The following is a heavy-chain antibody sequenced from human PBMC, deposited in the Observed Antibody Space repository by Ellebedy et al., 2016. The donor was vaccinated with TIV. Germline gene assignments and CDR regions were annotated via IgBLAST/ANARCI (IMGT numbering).Heavy chain of an antibody. J-gene: IGHJ3*02. CDR2: ISGSGGST. CDR1: GFTFSSYA. CDR3: AKDLLRGYDILTGYYSTPGNAFDI. V-gene: IGHV3-23*01. D-gene: IGHD3-9*01. Sequence: GGSLRLXXAASGFTFSSYAMSWVRQAPGKGLEWVSAISGSGGSTYYADSVKGRFTISRDNSKNTLYLQMNRLRAEDTGVYYCAKDLLRGYDILTGYYSTPGNAFDIWGQGTMVTVSS.